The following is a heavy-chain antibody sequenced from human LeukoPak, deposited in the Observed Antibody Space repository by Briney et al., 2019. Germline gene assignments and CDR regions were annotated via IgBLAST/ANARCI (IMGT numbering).Heavy chain of an antibody. J-gene: IGHJ6*02. CDR3: ARERVVVTAIEDCYYGMDV. V-gene: IGHV3-7*01. CDR2: VNRDGSET. D-gene: IGHD2-21*02. CDR1: GFTLSNHW. Sequence: PGGSLRLSCAASGFTLSNHWMTWVRQVPGRGPEWVANVNRDGSETYYLDSVKGRFTISRDNAKSSLYLQMNSLRAEDTAVYYCARERVVVTAIEDCYYGMDVWGQGTTVTVSS.